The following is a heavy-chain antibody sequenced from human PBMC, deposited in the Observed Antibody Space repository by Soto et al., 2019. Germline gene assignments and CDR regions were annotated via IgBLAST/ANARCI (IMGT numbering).Heavy chain of an antibody. Sequence: SETLSLTCTVSGGSISSYYWSWIRQPAGKGLEWIGRIYTSGSTNYNPSLKSRVTMSVDTSKNQFSLKLSSVTAADTAVYYCARGHSGYDSSYYGMDVWGKGTTVTVSS. CDR1: GGSISSYY. CDR2: IYTSGST. J-gene: IGHJ6*04. D-gene: IGHD5-12*01. V-gene: IGHV4-4*07. CDR3: ARGHSGYDSSYYGMDV.